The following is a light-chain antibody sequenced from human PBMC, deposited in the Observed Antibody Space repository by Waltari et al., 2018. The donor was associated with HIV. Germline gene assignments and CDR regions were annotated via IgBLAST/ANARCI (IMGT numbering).Light chain of an antibody. V-gene: IGKV2-28*01. Sequence: DIVMTQSPLSLPVTPGEPASISCRSSQSLLHTNGYNYLDWFLQKPGQSPQLLFYLGSSRASGVPDRFSGGGSGTEFTLKISRVEAEDVGVYYCMQALQTPNTFGQGTKPEIK. J-gene: IGKJ2*01. CDR2: LGS. CDR1: QSLLHTNGYNY. CDR3: MQALQTPNT.